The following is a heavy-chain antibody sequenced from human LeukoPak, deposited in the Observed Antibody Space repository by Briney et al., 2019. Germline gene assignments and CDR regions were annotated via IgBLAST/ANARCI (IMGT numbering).Heavy chain of an antibody. D-gene: IGHD6-19*01. CDR3: ARVGSSGWYALYYFDY. CDR1: GGSISSYY. J-gene: IGHJ4*02. Sequence: SETLSLTCIVSGGSISSYYWSWIRQPPGKGLEWIGYIYYSGSTNYNPSLKSRVTISVDTSKNQFSLKLSSVTAADTAVYYCARVGSSGWYALYYFDYWGQGTLVTVSS. CDR2: IYYSGST. V-gene: IGHV4-59*01.